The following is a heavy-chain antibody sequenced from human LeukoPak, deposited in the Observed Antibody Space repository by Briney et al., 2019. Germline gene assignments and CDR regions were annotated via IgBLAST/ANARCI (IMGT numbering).Heavy chain of an antibody. CDR1: GYTFTSYD. CDR2: ISAYNGNT. D-gene: IGHD5-18*01. CDR3: ARDLNTAMVIGYNWFDP. J-gene: IGHJ5*02. V-gene: IGHV1-18*01. Sequence: ASVKVSCKASGYTFTSYDINWVRQATGQGLEWMGWISAYNGNTNYAQKLQGRVTMTTDTSTSTAYMELRSLRSDDTAVYYCARDLNTAMVIGYNWFDPWGQGTLVTVSS.